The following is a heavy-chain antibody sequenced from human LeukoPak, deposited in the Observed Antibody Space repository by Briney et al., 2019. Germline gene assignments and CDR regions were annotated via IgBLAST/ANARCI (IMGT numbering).Heavy chain of an antibody. CDR1: GYTFTGYY. V-gene: IGHV1-2*02. Sequence: ASVKVSCKASGYTFTGYYIHWVRQAPGQGLEWMGWINPNRGGTNYAQNFQGRVNKTRDTSIGTAYMELSRLRSDDTAVYYCARDLGIVVVPAGNFQHWGQGTLVTVSS. D-gene: IGHD2-2*01. J-gene: IGHJ1*01. CDR2: INPNRGGT. CDR3: ARDLGIVVVPAGNFQH.